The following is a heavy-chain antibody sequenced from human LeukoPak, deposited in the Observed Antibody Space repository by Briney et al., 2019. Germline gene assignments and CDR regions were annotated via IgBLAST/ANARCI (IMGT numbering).Heavy chain of an antibody. CDR1: GFTFDDYA. CDR2: ISWNSGSI. J-gene: IGHJ4*02. Sequence: PGRSLRLSCAASGFTFDDYAMHWVRQAPGKGLGWVSGISWNSGSIGYADSVKGRFTISRDNAKNSLYLQMNSLRAEDTALYYCAKDRYSSSWYPSEDFDYWGQGTLVTVSS. CDR3: AKDRYSSSWYPSEDFDY. D-gene: IGHD6-13*01. V-gene: IGHV3-9*01.